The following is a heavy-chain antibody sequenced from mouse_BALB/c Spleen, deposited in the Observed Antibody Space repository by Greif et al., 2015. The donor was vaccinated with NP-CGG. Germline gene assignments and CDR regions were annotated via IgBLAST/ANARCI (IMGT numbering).Heavy chain of an antibody. CDR1: GYTFTDYA. Sequence: QVQLQQSGPELVRPGVSVKISCKGSGYTFTDYAMHWVKQSHAKSLEWIGVISTCSGNTNYNQKFKGKATMTVDKSSSTAYMELARLTSEDSAIYYCARGKNYYAMDYWGQGTSVTVSS. J-gene: IGHJ4*01. CDR3: ARGKNYYAMDY. CDR2: ISTCSGNT. V-gene: IGHV1-67*01.